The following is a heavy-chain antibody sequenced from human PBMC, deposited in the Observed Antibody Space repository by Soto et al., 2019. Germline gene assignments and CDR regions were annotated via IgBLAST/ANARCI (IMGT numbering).Heavy chain of an antibody. V-gene: IGHV4-59*01. CDR2: IYYSGRT. J-gene: IGHJ5*02. D-gene: IGHD5-12*01. CDR3: ARGRGYSGQRRGWLDP. CDR1: GGSISTYY. Sequence: QLQLQESGPGLVKPSETLSLTCTVSGGSISTYYWNWIRQPPGKGLEWIGDIYYSGRTNYNPSLKSRVAISVDMSKNQFSLNLSSVTPADTAVYYCARGRGYSGQRRGWLDPWGQGTLVTVSS.